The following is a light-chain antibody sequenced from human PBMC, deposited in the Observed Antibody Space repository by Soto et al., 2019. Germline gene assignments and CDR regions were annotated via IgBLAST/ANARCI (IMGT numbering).Light chain of an antibody. J-gene: IGKJ4*01. Sequence: DIQLAQSPSSLSASVGDRVAIPCQASQDISKYLNWYQQKPGKAPKLLIYDASNLETGIPSRFSGSGSGTNFSLTITSLQPEDIATYYCQQYENLPLTFGGGTKV. V-gene: IGKV1-33*01. CDR1: QDISKY. CDR3: QQYENLPLT. CDR2: DAS.